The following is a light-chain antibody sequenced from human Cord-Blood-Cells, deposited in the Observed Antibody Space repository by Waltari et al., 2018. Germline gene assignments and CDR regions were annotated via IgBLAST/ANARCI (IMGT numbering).Light chain of an antibody. CDR1: SLRSYY. V-gene: IGLV3-19*01. J-gene: IGLJ3*02. CDR3: NSRDSSGNHLV. CDR2: GKN. Sequence: SSELTQDPAVSVALGQTVRITCQGDSLRSYYASWYQQKPGQAPVLVIYGKNNRPSGIPDRFSGASSGNTASWIITGAQAEDEADYYCNSRDSSGNHLVFGGGTKLTVL.